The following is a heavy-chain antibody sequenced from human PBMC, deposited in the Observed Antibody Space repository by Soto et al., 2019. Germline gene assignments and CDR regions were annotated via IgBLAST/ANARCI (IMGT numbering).Heavy chain of an antibody. Sequence: ASVKVSCKASGYTFTSYGISWVRQAPGQGLEWMGWISAYNGNTNYAQKLQGRVTMTTDTSTSTAYMELRSLRSDDTAVYYCARDRRDYDILTGYPAYYFAYWGQGALVTVSS. CDR3: ARDRRDYDILTGYPAYYFAY. D-gene: IGHD3-9*01. V-gene: IGHV1-18*04. J-gene: IGHJ4*02. CDR2: ISAYNGNT. CDR1: GYTFTSYG.